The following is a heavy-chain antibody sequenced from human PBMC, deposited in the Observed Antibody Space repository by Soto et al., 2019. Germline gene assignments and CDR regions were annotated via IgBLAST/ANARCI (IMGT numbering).Heavy chain of an antibody. D-gene: IGHD2-2*01. J-gene: IGHJ6*03. Sequence: SETLSLTCTVSGGSISSSSYYWGWIRQPPGKGLEWIGSIYYSGSTYYNPSLKSRVTISVDTSKNQFSLKLSSVTAADTAGYYCARRRKDFVVVPAAKVYYYYMDVWGKGTTVPVSS. CDR3: ARRRKDFVVVPAAKVYYYYMDV. V-gene: IGHV4-39*01. CDR2: IYYSGST. CDR1: GGSISSSSYY.